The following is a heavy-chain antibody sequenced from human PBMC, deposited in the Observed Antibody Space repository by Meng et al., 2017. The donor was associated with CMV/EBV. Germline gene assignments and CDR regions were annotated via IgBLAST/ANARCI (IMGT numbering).Heavy chain of an antibody. V-gene: IGHV3-30*04. CDR3: TRGVLRFFCFDY. J-gene: IGHJ4*02. CDR2: ISYDGSNK. Sequence: GESLKISCAASGFTFSSYAMHWVRQAPGKGLEWVAVISYDGSNKYYADSVKGRFTISRDDSKSIAYLQMNSLKTEDTAVYYCTRGVLRFFCFDYWGQGTLVTVSS. CDR1: GFTFSSYA. D-gene: IGHD3-3*01.